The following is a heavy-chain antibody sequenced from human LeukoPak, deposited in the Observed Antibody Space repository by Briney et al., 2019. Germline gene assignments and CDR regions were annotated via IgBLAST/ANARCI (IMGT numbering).Heavy chain of an antibody. Sequence: GGSLRLSCAASGFTFSTFEMNWVRQAPGKGLEWVSYISTTGSAIYYADSVKDRFTISRDNAKNSLYLQMNSLRAEDTAVYYCARRYCSSSSCTFDYWGQGTLVTVSS. CDR3: ARRYCSSSSCTFDY. D-gene: IGHD2-2*01. V-gene: IGHV3-48*03. J-gene: IGHJ4*02. CDR1: GFTFSTFE. CDR2: ISTTGSAI.